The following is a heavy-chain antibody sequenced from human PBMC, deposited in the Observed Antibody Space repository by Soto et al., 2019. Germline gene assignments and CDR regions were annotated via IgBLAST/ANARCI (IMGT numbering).Heavy chain of an antibody. CDR2: IRFDGSNI. Sequence: QVELVESGGGVVQPGRSLRLSCAASAVTFTGYGMHWVRQAPGKGLEWVAVIRFDGSNIYYADSVKGRFTISRDNARNMLDRQMNSLRAEDTAVYYCARDGVGSTAYFGYFDYWGLGTLVTVSS. CDR1: AVTFTGYG. D-gene: IGHD1-26*01. CDR3: ARDGVGSTAYFGYFDY. V-gene: IGHV3-33*01. J-gene: IGHJ4*02.